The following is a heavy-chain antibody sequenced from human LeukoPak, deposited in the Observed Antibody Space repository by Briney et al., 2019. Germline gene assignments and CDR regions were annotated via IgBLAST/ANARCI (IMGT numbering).Heavy chain of an antibody. CDR1: GFSFSSYS. CDR3: ARPTSGYLAY. D-gene: IGHD3-22*01. V-gene: IGHV3-21*01. Sequence: TGGSLRLSCAASGFSFSSYSMNWVRQAPGKGLEWVSSITTSSSYIYYADSVKGRFTISRDNGKNTLYLQMDSLRAEDTAVYYCARPTSGYLAYWGQGTLVTVSS. J-gene: IGHJ4*02. CDR2: ITTSSSYI.